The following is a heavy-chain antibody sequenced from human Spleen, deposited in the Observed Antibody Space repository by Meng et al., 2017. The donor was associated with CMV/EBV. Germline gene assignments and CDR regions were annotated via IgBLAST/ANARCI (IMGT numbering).Heavy chain of an antibody. Sequence: SCKASGYTFTGYYMHWVRQAPGKGLEWVSNIYSAGNTYYADSVKGRLTISRDNSKNTLSLQMNSLRVEDTAVYYCARDLVVPAAIQYYYHNYGMDVWGQGTTVTVSS. V-gene: IGHV3-66*02. CDR1: GYTFTGYY. D-gene: IGHD2-2*01. J-gene: IGHJ6*02. CDR2: IYSAGNT. CDR3: ARDLVVPAAIQYYYHNYGMDV.